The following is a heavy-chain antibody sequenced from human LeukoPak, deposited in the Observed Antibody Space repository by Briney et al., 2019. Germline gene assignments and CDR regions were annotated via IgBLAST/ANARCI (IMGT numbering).Heavy chain of an antibody. CDR1: GGSIRSGTYY. V-gene: IGHV4-61*02. D-gene: IGHD6-19*01. CDR3: ARGTIGVADAFDY. J-gene: IGHJ4*02. CDR2: IYTSGST. Sequence: SETLSLTCTVSGGSIRSGTYYWSWIRQPAGKGLDWIGRIYTSGSTKYSPSLQSRVTISVDTSKNQFSLKLSSVTAADTAVYYCARGTIGVADAFDYWGQGTLVTVSS.